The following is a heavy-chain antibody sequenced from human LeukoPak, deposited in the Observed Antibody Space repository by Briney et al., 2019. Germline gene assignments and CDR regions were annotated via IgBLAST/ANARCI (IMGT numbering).Heavy chain of an antibody. Sequence: PGRSLRLSCAASGFTFSSYAMHWVRQAPGKGLEWVAVISYDGSNKYYADSVKGRFTISRDNSKNTLYLQMNSLRAEDTAVYYCARDQEMGYYDFCCGELDYWGQGTLVTVSS. J-gene: IGHJ4*02. D-gene: IGHD3-3*01. CDR3: ARDQEMGYYDFCCGELDY. CDR2: ISYDGSNK. CDR1: GFTFSSYA. V-gene: IGHV3-30-3*01.